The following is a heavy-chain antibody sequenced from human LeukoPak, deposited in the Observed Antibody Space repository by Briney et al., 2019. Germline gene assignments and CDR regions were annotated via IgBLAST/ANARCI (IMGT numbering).Heavy chain of an antibody. D-gene: IGHD3-10*01. V-gene: IGHV4-4*02. CDR3: AKDSLFGEIDY. J-gene: IGHJ4*02. CDR1: GFTFSSYAM. CDR2: IYHSGST. Sequence: GSLRLSCAASGFTFSSYAMSWVRQAPGKGLEWIGEIYHSGSTNYNPSLKSRVTISVDKSKNQFSLKLSSVTAADTALYYCAKDSLFGEIDYWGQGTLVTVSS.